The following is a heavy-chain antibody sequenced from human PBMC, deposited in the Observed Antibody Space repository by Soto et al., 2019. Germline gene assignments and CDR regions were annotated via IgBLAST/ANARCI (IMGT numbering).Heavy chain of an antibody. Sequence: SETLSLTCTVSGGSISSGGYYWSWIRQHPGKGLEWIGYIYYSGSTYYNPSLKSRVTISVDTSKNQFSLKLSSVTAADTAVYYCARDHFDILTGYRFFDYWGQGTLVTVSS. CDR2: IYYSGST. CDR3: ARDHFDILTGYRFFDY. V-gene: IGHV4-31*03. D-gene: IGHD3-9*01. J-gene: IGHJ4*02. CDR1: GGSISSGGYY.